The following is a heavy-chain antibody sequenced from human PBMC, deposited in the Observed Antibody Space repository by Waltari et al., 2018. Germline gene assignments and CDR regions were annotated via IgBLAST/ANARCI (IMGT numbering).Heavy chain of an antibody. CDR1: GGTFTNYA. V-gene: IGHV1-69*12. D-gene: IGHD2-2*01. CDR3: ATPPDTDTWSFDF. CDR2: VIPMFGST. J-gene: IGHJ4*02. Sequence: QVRLVQSGAEVMKPGSSVKVSCKTFGGTFTNYAINWVRQAPGRGLEWVGGVIPMFGSTNYAQDVQGRVTITADQSTSTAYMELSSLTYEDSAVYYCATPPDTDTWSFDFWGQGTLVTVSS.